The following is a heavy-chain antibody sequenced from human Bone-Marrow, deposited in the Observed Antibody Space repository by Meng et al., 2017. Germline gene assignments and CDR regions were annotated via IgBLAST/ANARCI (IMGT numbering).Heavy chain of an antibody. CDR3: TGHIDY. Sequence: GGSLRLSCAASGFTFSNAWMTWVRQVPGKGLEWVGRIKSKPDDETTDYGAPVKGRFTISRDDPKNTVYLRMNSLKTEDTGVYFCTGHIDYWGQGTLVTVSS. J-gene: IGHJ4*02. V-gene: IGHV3-15*05. CDR1: GFTFSNAW. CDR2: IKSKPDDETT.